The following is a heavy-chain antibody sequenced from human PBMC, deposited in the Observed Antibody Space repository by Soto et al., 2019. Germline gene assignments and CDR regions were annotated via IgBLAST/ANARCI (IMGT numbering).Heavy chain of an antibody. CDR3: ARLPPPSCSGGSCSPY. D-gene: IGHD2-15*01. Sequence: WGSLRLSCVASGFIFIDYYIIWIRHTPFRGLEWASYISTNGRNIYYADSVKGRFTISRDNTKNSLYLQMNSLRAEDTAVYYCARLPPPSCSGGSCSPYWGQGTLVTVSS. V-gene: IGHV3-11*01. J-gene: IGHJ4*02. CDR2: ISTNGRNI. CDR1: GFIFIDYY.